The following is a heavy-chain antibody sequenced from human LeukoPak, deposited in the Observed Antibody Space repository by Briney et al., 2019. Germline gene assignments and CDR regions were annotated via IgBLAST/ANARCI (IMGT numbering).Heavy chain of an antibody. J-gene: IGHJ4*02. D-gene: IGHD3-3*01. Sequence: GGSLRLSCAASGFTFSNAWMSWVRQAPGKGLEWVGRIKSKADDGTTDYAAPVKGRFTISRDDSKNALYLQMDSLKTEDTAVCYCTTLSWSGYLDYWGQGTLVTVSS. V-gene: IGHV3-15*01. CDR2: IKSKADDGTT. CDR1: GFTFSNAW. CDR3: TTLSWSGYLDY.